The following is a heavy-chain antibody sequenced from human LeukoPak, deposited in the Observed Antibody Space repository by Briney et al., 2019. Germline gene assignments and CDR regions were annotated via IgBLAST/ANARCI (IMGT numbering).Heavy chain of an antibody. CDR3: ARDLTGGGRHNWFDP. D-gene: IGHD2-15*01. J-gene: IGHJ5*02. Sequence: ASVKVSCKASGYTFTSYAMNWVRQAPGQGLEWMGWINTNTGNPTYAQGFTGRFVFSLDTSVSTAYLQISSLKAEDTAVYYCARDLTGGGRHNWFDPWGQGSLVTVSS. CDR2: INTNTGNP. CDR1: GYTFTSYA. V-gene: IGHV7-4-1*02.